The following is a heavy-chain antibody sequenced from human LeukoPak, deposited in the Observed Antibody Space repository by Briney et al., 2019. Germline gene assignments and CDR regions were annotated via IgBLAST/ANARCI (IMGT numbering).Heavy chain of an antibody. CDR3: ARRVRGVMIIDY. V-gene: IGHV3-33*01. D-gene: IGHD3-10*01. J-gene: IGHJ4*02. Sequence: GGSLRLSCAASGFTFSSYGMHWVRQAPGKGLEWVAVIWYDGSNKYYADSAKGRFTISRDNSKNTLYLQMNSLRAEDTAVYYCARRVRGVMIIDYWGQGTLVTVSS. CDR1: GFTFSSYG. CDR2: IWYDGSNK.